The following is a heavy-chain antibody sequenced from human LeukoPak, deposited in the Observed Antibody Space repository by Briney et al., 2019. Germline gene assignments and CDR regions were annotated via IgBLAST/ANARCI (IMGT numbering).Heavy chain of an antibody. V-gene: IGHV3-69-1*01. D-gene: IGHD3-10*01. CDR1: AFMVTKYE. CDR3: AKNIMVRGAIPYYYYYYMDV. CDR2: IASDSTT. J-gene: IGHJ6*03. Sequence: GGSLRLSCAASAFMVTKYEMNWVRQAPGKGLEWVSFIASDSTTFYADGVKGRFILSRDNARNSVHLQMNNLRAEDTAVYYCAKNIMVRGAIPYYYYYYMDVWGKGTTVTISS.